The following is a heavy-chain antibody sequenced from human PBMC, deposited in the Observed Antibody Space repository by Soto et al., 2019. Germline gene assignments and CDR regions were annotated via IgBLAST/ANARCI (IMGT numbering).Heavy chain of an antibody. V-gene: IGHV1-18*01. CDR3: ARASIAAAGASVYYNYYGMDV. D-gene: IGHD6-13*01. CDR2: ISAYNGNT. CDR1: GYTFTSYG. J-gene: IGHJ6*02. Sequence: QVQLVQSGAEVKKPGASVKVSCKASGYTFTSYGISWVRQAPGQGLEWMGWISAYNGNTNYAQKLKGRVTMTTDTSTSTAYKELRSLRSDYTAVYYCARASIAAAGASVYYNYYGMDVWGQGTTVTVSS.